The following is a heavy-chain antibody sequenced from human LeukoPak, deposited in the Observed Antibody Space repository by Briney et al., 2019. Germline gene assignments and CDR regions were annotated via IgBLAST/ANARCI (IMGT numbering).Heavy chain of an antibody. V-gene: IGHV3-23*01. J-gene: IGHJ6*02. Sequence: GGSLRLSCAASGFTFSSYAMSRVRQAPGKGLEWVSAISGSGGSTYYADSVKGRFTISRDNSKNTLYLQMNSLRAEDTAVYYCAKGGYYYYGMDVWGQGTTVTVSS. CDR3: AKGGYYYYGMDV. CDR2: ISGSGGST. CDR1: GFTFSSYA.